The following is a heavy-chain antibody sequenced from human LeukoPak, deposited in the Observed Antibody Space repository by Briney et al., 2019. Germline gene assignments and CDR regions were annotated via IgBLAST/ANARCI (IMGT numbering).Heavy chain of an antibody. CDR2: INAITGST. J-gene: IGHJ4*02. D-gene: IGHD3-3*01. CDR3: ARADSFPGVAIPAY. V-gene: IGHV1-46*01. Sequence: ASVKVSCKASGYTFISYYIHWVRQAPGQGLEWMGMINAITGSTSYAQQFQGRVAMTRDKSTITVYMELSSLRFEDTAVYYCARADSFPGVAIPAYWGQGTLVTVSS. CDR1: GYTFISYY.